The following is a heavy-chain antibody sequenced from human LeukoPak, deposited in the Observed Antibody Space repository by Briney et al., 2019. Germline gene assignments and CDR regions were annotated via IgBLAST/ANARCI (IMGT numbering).Heavy chain of an antibody. V-gene: IGHV3-21*01. D-gene: IGHD5-12*01. CDR2: ISSSSSYI. CDR3: ARGYSGYDQYFDY. J-gene: IGHJ4*02. Sequence: GGSLRLSCAASGFTFSSYSMNWVRQAPGKGLEWVSSISSSSSYIYYADSVKGRFTISRDNAKNSLYPQMNSLRAEDTAVYYCARGYSGYDQYFDYWGQGTLVTVSS. CDR1: GFTFSSYS.